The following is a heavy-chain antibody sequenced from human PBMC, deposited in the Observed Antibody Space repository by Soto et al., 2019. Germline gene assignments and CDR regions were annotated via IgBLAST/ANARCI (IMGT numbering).Heavy chain of an antibody. CDR3: ERDPRYSSSWYQAASYYFDY. Sequence: GGSLRLSCAASGFPFSIYSMNWVRQSPGKGLEWVSSISSSSSYIYYADSVKGRFTISRDNAKNSLYLQMNSLRAEDTAVYYCERDPRYSSSWYQAASYYFDYWGQGTLVTVSS. CDR1: GFPFSIYS. D-gene: IGHD6-13*01. CDR2: ISSSSSYI. V-gene: IGHV3-21*01. J-gene: IGHJ4*02.